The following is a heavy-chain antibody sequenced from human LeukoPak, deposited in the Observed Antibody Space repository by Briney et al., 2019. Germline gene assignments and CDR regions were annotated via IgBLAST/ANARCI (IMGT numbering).Heavy chain of an antibody. V-gene: IGHV3-7*01. CDR2: INQDGSEK. D-gene: IGHD6-13*01. CDR1: GFTFSDYY. J-gene: IGHJ1*01. CDR3: ARESTAGYNSSWYGFRN. Sequence: GGSLRLSCAASGFTFSDYYMSWVRQAPGKGLEWVANINQDGSEKYYVDSVKGRFTISRDNAKNSLFLQTGSLRVEDTAVYYCARESTAGYNSSWYGFRNWGQGTLVSVSS.